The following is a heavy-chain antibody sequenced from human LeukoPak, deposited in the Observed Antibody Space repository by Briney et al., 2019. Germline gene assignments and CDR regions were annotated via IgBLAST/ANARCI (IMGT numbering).Heavy chain of an antibody. Sequence: SETLSLTCTVSGGSISSGSYYWGWIRQPPGKGLEWIGSIYDSGSTYYNPSLKSRVTISVDTSKNQFSLKLSSVTAADTAVYYCARHRSAAGISGAFDIWGQGTMVTVSS. CDR2: IYDSGST. J-gene: IGHJ3*02. CDR3: ARHRSAAGISGAFDI. CDR1: GGSISSGSYY. D-gene: IGHD6-13*01. V-gene: IGHV4-39*01.